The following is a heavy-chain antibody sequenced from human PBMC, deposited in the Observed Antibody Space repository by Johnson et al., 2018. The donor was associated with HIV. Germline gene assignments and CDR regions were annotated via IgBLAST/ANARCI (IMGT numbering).Heavy chain of an antibody. D-gene: IGHD6-6*01. CDR2: IGTAGDT. J-gene: IGHJ3*02. V-gene: IGHV3-13*01. Sequence: VQLVESGGGVVQPGRSLRLSCAASGFTFSSYDMHWVRQATGKGLEWVSAIGTAGDTYYPGSVTGRFTIPSDNSKHTLYLHMNSLRAEDTAVYYCARVASLGRIAARNAFDIWGQGTMVTVSS. CDR3: ARVASLGRIAARNAFDI. CDR1: GFTFSSYD.